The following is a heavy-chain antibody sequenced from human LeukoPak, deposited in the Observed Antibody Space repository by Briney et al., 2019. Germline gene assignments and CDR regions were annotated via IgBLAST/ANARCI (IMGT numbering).Heavy chain of an antibody. CDR1: GFTFTDNY. Sequence: ASVKVSCKSSGFTFTDNYIHWVRQAPGQGLEWIAYISPHSTFTSAPQNFQGRVTMTRDPSNSTAYIQLTNLTPDDTAVYYCAGEGNDLLSKVFDYWGQGTLVTVSS. CDR2: ISPHSTFT. V-gene: IGHV1-2*02. J-gene: IGHJ4*02. D-gene: IGHD1-1*01. CDR3: AGEGNDLLSKVFDY.